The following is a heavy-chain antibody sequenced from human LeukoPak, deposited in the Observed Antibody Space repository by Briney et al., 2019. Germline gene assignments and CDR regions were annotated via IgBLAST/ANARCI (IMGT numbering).Heavy chain of an antibody. CDR3: ARGFYEPRRYYYYGMDV. CDR1: GGTFSSYA. Sequence: GSSVKVSCKASGGTFSSYAISWVRQAPGQGLEWMGGSIPIFGTANYAQKFQGRVTITADKSTSTAYMELSSLRSEDTAVYYCARGFYEPRRYYYYGMDVWGKGTTVTVSS. D-gene: IGHD5/OR15-5a*01. V-gene: IGHV1-69*06. CDR2: SIPIFGTA. J-gene: IGHJ6*04.